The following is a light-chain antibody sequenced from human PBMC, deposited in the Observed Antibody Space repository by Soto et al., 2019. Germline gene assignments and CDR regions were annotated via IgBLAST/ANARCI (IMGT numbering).Light chain of an antibody. J-gene: IGKJ5*01. CDR3: QQYNNWPPQIT. CDR2: GAS. CDR1: QSVNNY. Sequence: EIVMTQSPATLSLSPGERATLSCRASQSVNNYLAWYQQTPGQAPRLLIYGASTRATGLPARFTGNGSGTEFTLTISSLQSEDFAVYYCQQYNNWPPQITFGQGTRLEIK. V-gene: IGKV3-15*01.